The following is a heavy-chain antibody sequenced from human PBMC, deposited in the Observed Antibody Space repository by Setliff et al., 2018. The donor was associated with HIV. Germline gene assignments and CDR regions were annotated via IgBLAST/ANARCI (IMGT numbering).Heavy chain of an antibody. J-gene: IGHJ4*02. CDR2: IYSSRWS. V-gene: IGHV4-39*01. Sequence: SETLSLTCTVSGGSISNSSSYWGWIRQTPGKGLEWIGSIYSSRWSYYNPSLQSRLTLSIDRSRSQFSLNLRSVTAADTAVYYCGRHSLYGPAAISALDYWGQGALVTVPQ. CDR1: GGSISNSSSY. D-gene: IGHD2-2*02. CDR3: GRHSLYGPAAISALDY.